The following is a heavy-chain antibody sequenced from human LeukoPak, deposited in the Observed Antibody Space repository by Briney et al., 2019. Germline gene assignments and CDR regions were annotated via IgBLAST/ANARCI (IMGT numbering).Heavy chain of an antibody. J-gene: IGHJ4*02. CDR3: ASLYSGSYDTGSFDYFNY. D-gene: IGHD1-26*01. V-gene: IGHV4-59*01. CDR1: GVSISSYY. CDR2: MYYSGST. Sequence: PSETLSLTCTVSGVSISSYYWGWIRQPPGKGLEWIGYMYYSGSTNYNPSLKSRVTISVDTSKNQFSLKLTSVTAADTAVYYRASLYSGSYDTGSFDYFNYWGQGTLVTVSS.